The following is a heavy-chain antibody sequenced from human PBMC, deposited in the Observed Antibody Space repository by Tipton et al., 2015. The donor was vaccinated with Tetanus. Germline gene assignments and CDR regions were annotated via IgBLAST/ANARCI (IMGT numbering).Heavy chain of an antibody. CDR2: IDPNSGGT. Sequence: QLVQSGAEVKKPGASVKVSCKASGYTFTHYGVNWVRQAPGQGLEWMGWIDPNSGGTVYAQKFQGRATMTRDTSISTAYMELRSLRSDDTAAYYCARDRGDYIYYGMDVWGPGTTVTVS. V-gene: IGHV1-2*02. D-gene: IGHD3-22*01. CDR1: GYTFTHYG. J-gene: IGHJ6*02. CDR3: ARDRGDYIYYGMDV.